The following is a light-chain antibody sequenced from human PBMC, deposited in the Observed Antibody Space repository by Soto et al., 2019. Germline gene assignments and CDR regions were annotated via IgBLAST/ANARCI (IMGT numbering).Light chain of an antibody. CDR2: DAS. CDR1: QSVSSS. J-gene: IGKJ1*01. Sequence: EIVLTQPPATLSLSPGERVTPSCRASQSVSSSLAWYQQKPGQAPRLLIYDASSRATGIPARFSGSGSGTDFTLTISSLEPEDFAIYYCQQRRSWPRTFGQGTKVDIK. V-gene: IGKV3-11*01. CDR3: QQRRSWPRT.